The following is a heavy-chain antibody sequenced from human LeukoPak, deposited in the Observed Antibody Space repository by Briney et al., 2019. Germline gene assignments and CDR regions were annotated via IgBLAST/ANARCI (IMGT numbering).Heavy chain of an antibody. Sequence: SVKVSCKASGGTFSSYAISWVRQAPGQGLEWMGRIIPILGIANYAQKFQGRVTITADKSTSTAYMELSSLRSEVTAVYYCARDDSSGYYYDYWGQGTLVTVSS. J-gene: IGHJ4*02. CDR1: GGTFSSYA. V-gene: IGHV1-69*04. CDR3: ARDDSSGYYYDY. CDR2: IIPILGIA. D-gene: IGHD3-22*01.